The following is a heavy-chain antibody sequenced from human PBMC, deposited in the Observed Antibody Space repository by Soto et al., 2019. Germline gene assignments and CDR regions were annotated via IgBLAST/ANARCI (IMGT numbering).Heavy chain of an antibody. CDR2: INAGNGNT. CDR1: GYTFTSYA. J-gene: IGHJ4*02. CDR3: AGVVVVVAAVDY. Sequence: ASVKVSCKASGYTFTSYAMHWMRQAPGQRLEWMGWINAGNGNTKYSQKFQGRVTITRDTSASTAYMELSSLRSEDTAVYYCAGVVVVVAAVDYWGQGTLVTVSS. V-gene: IGHV1-3*01. D-gene: IGHD2-15*01.